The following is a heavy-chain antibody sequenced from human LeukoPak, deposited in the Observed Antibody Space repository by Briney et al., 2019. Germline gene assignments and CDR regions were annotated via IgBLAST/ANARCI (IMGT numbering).Heavy chain of an antibody. CDR2: IKQDGSEK. CDR1: GFTFSSYW. D-gene: IGHD6-19*01. V-gene: IGHV3-7*01. CDR3: ARDGSTGYSSGWTNRGYFDY. Sequence: GGSLRLPCAASGFTFSSYWMSWVRQAPGKGLEWVANIKQDGSEKYYVDSVKGRFTISRDNAKNSLYLQMNSLRAEDTAVYYCARDGSTGYSSGWTNRGYFDYWGQGTLVTVSS. J-gene: IGHJ4*02.